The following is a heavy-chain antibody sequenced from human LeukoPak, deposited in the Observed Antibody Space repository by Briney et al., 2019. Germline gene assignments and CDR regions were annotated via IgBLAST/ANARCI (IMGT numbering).Heavy chain of an antibody. V-gene: IGHV3-74*01. J-gene: IGHJ4*02. CDR1: GFTLSSNW. CDR3: ARDDAPPGMYYYDSSGPLTF. Sequence: GGSLRLSCAVSGFTLSSNWMHWVRQVPGKGLVWVSRIDDVGSGTSYADSVKGRFTISRDDAKNSLYLQMNSLRAEDTAVYYCARDDAPPGMYYYDSSGPLTFWGQGTLVTVSS. CDR2: IDDVGSGT. D-gene: IGHD3-22*01.